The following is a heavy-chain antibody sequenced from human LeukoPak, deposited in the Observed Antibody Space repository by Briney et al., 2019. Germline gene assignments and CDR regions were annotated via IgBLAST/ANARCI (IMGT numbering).Heavy chain of an antibody. J-gene: IGHJ3*02. Sequence: EASVKVSCKASGYTFTDYYIHWVRQAPGQGLEWMGWINTNSGGTKYAQKFQGRVTMTRDTSITTAYMELSRLRSDDTAVYYCASAHDYGDAFDIWGQGTMVTVSS. V-gene: IGHV1-2*02. D-gene: IGHD4-17*01. CDR1: GYTFTDYY. CDR2: INTNSGGT. CDR3: ASAHDYGDAFDI.